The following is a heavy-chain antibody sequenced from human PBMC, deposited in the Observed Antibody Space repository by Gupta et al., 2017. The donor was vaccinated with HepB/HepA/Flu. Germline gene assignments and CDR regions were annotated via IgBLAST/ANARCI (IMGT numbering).Heavy chain of an antibody. J-gene: IGHJ4*02. CDR1: GYTFTRFG. CDR3: ARDGVQGGYTSGRSPFDY. Sequence: QVQLVQSGVAVKTPGASAEVSCKASGYTFTRFGISWVRQAPGQGLEWMGWINPYHGKTKYAQSLQGRVTMTTDTTTRTAYMELRSMRSDDTAVYYCARDGVQGGYTSGRSPFDYWGQGTRVTVAS. D-gene: IGHD6-19*01. CDR2: INPYHGKT. V-gene: IGHV1-18*01.